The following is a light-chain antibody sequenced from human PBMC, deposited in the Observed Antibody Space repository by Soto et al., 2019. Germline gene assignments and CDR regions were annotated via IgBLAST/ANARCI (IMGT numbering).Light chain of an antibody. CDR1: QDITNY. CDR2: DAS. Sequence: DIQMTQSPSSLSASVRDRVTITCQASQDITNYLNWYQQKPGKAPKLLICDASNLEPGVPSRFSGSGSETEFTFTISSLQPEDLATYYCQQYDNLPLTFGPGTKVHIK. J-gene: IGKJ3*01. CDR3: QQYDNLPLT. V-gene: IGKV1-33*01.